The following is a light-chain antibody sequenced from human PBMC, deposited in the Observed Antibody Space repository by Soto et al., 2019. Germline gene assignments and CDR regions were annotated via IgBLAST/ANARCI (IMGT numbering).Light chain of an antibody. CDR3: QQYDNLPYT. CDR2: DAS. Sequence: GDRVTITCQASQDISNYLNWYQQKPGKAPKLLIYDASNLETGVPSRFSGSGSGTDFTFTISSLQPEDIATYYCQQYDNLPYTFARGPSWRSN. CDR1: QDISNY. J-gene: IGKJ2*01. V-gene: IGKV1-33*01.